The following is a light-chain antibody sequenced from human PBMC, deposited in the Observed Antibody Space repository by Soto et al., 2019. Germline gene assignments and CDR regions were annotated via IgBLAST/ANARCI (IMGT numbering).Light chain of an antibody. J-gene: IGKJ1*01. CDR3: QQSYSAPWS. Sequence: DVQMTQSPSSLSASVGDRVTITCRASQSVSSYLNWYRQKPGKAPKVLIYAASSLQSGVPSRFSGSGSGTEFTLTISSLHPADVATYDCQQSYSAPWSFGQGTKVELK. CDR2: AAS. V-gene: IGKV1-39*01. CDR1: QSVSSY.